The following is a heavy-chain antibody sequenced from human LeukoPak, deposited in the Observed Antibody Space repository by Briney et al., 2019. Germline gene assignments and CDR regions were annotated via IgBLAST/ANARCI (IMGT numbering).Heavy chain of an antibody. D-gene: IGHD5-18*01. CDR2: VKSKTGGGTT. V-gene: IGHV3-15*01. Sequence: GGSLRLSCTASGFTLRNTWMNWVRQAPGKGLEWVGRVKSKTGGGTTDYAAPVKGRFTISRDDSENTLYLQVNSLETEDTAVYYCATEGSPYGYHAVGIWGQGTMVTVSS. J-gene: IGHJ3*02. CDR1: GFTLRNTW. CDR3: ATEGSPYGYHAVGI.